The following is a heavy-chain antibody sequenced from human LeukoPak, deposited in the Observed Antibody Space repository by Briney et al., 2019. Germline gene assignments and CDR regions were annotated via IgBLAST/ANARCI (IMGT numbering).Heavy chain of an antibody. J-gene: IGHJ3*02. CDR2: IYYSGSN. Sequence: SETLSLTCTVSGGSISSYYWSWIRQPPGKGLEWIGYIYYSGSNNYNPSLKSRVTISVDTSKNQFSLKLSSVTAADTAVYYCASSGLGTSAFDIWGQGTMVTVSS. CDR3: ASSGLGTSAFDI. V-gene: IGHV4-59*01. D-gene: IGHD7-27*01. CDR1: GGSISSYY.